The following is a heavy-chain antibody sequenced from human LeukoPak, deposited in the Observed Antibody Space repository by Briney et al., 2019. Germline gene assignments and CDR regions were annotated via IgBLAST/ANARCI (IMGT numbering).Heavy chain of an antibody. D-gene: IGHD2-8*01. CDR3: AKDTSIGKYCTSGVCSPFDY. J-gene: IGHJ4*02. V-gene: IGHV3-23*01. CDR1: GFTFSDHY. CDR2: ISDSGDYT. Sequence: GGSLRLSCAASGFTFSDHYMDWVRQAPGKGLEWVSAISDSGDYTYYADSVKGRFTISRDNSKNTLYLHVNSLRAEDTAVYYCAKDTSIGKYCTSGVCSPFDYWGQGTLVTVSS.